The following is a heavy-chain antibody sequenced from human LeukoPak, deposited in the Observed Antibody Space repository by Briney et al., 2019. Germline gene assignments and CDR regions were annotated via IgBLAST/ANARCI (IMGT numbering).Heavy chain of an antibody. V-gene: IGHV3-30*18. CDR2: ISYDGSNK. Sequence: GRSLRLSCAASGFTFSSYGMHWVRQAPGKGLGWVAVISYDGSNKYYADSVKGRFTISRDNSKNTLYLQMNGLRAEDTAVYYCAKRMWQQLFTFDYWGQGTLVTVSS. D-gene: IGHD6-13*01. J-gene: IGHJ4*02. CDR1: GFTFSSYG. CDR3: AKRMWQQLFTFDY.